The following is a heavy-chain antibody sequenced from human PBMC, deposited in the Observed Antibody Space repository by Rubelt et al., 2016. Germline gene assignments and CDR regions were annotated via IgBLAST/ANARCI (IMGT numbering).Heavy chain of an antibody. CDR1: GFTFSSYG. J-gene: IGHJ4*02. Sequence: QVQLVESGGGVVQPGRSLRLSCAASGFTFSSYGMHWVRQAPGKGLEWVAVISYDGSNKYYADSVKGRSTMSRDNSKNTLYLQMNSLRAEDTAVYYCAKVPAVVAATRIDYWGQGTLVTVSS. CDR3: AKVPAVVAATRIDY. D-gene: IGHD2-15*01. CDR2: ISYDGSNK. V-gene: IGHV3-30*18.